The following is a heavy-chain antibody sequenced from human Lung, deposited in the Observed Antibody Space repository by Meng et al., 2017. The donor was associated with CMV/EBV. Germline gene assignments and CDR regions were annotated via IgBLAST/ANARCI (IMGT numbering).Heavy chain of an antibody. V-gene: IGHV3-72*01. CDR1: GFTFSDHY. Sequence: SCTASGFTFSDHYMEWLRQAPGRGLEWIARIRDKDSRYSTEYAPSVRGRFTISRDDSKLLFLEMTSLKTEDTAVYYCARTSRRTRDFDYWGQGTXVTVSS. CDR3: ARTSRRTRDFDY. CDR2: IRDKDSRYST. J-gene: IGHJ4*02. D-gene: IGHD1-7*01.